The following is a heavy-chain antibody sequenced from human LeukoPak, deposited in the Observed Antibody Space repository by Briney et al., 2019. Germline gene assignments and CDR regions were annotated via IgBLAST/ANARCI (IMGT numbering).Heavy chain of an antibody. CDR1: GFTFSSYA. D-gene: IGHD3-9*01. Sequence: WGSLRLSCAASGFTFSSYAMSWVRQAPGKGLEWVSATSGSGGSTYYADSVKGRFTISRDNSKNTLYLQMNSLRAEDTAVYYCAKLGNVLRYFDWLSTEYGMDVWGQGTTVTVSS. V-gene: IGHV3-23*01. CDR2: TSGSGGST. J-gene: IGHJ6*02. CDR3: AKLGNVLRYFDWLSTEYGMDV.